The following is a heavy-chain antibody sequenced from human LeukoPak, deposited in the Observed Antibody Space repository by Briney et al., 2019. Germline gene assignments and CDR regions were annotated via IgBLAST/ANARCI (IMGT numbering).Heavy chain of an antibody. Sequence: SETLSLTCTVSGAYLSSGPYYWGWIRQPPGKGLEWIGSLSYSGNIYNTSPLKSRVTMSVDTSKNQFSLKLSSVTAADTAVYYCAREGGWYYDFWSGYYRNSYFDYWGQGTLVTVSS. CDR3: AREGGWYYDFWSGYYRNSYFDY. J-gene: IGHJ4*02. D-gene: IGHD3-3*01. CDR1: GAYLSSGPYY. CDR2: LSYSGNI. V-gene: IGHV4-39*07.